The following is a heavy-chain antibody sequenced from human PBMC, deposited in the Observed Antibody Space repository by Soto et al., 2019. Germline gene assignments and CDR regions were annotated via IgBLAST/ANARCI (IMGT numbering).Heavy chain of an antibody. CDR1: GFTFSSYP. CDR3: ARPCLYSSNPHYYYYGMDV. J-gene: IGHJ6*02. D-gene: IGHD6-13*01. V-gene: IGHV3-30-3*01. CDR2: ISYDGTNE. Sequence: GGSLRLSCAASGFTFSSYPMDWVRQAPDKGLEWVAVISYDGTNEHYADSVKGRFTISRDNSKNTLYLQMNSLRAEDTAVYYCARPCLYSSNPHYYYYGMDVWGQGTTVTVS.